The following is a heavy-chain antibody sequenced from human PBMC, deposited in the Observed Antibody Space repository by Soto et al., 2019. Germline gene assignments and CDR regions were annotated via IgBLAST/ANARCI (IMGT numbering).Heavy chain of an antibody. D-gene: IGHD6-13*01. V-gene: IGHV1-18*04. CDR2: ISAYNGNT. J-gene: IGHJ4*02. Sequence: SXKVSFTASGYTXTTYGIRLVRQAPGQGLEWMGWISAYNGNTNYAQKLQGRVTMTTDTSTSTAYMELRSLRSEDTAVYYCAMGAAAGKTYFDSWGQGTLVTVSP. CDR3: AMGAAAGKTYFDS. CDR1: GYTXTTYG.